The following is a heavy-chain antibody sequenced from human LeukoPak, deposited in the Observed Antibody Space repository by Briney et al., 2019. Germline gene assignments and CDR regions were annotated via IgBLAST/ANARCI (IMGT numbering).Heavy chain of an antibody. D-gene: IGHD5-24*01. CDR3: AINHRDGYSELGY. J-gene: IGHJ4*02. V-gene: IGHV3-21*01. Sequence: PGGSLRLSCEASGFTFTTYSMTWVRQAPGKGLEWVSSISSTSSYIYYADSVKGRFTISRDNAKSSLYLQMNSLRVEDTAVYYCAINHRDGYSELGYWGQGTLVTVSS. CDR1: GFTFTTYS. CDR2: ISSTSSYI.